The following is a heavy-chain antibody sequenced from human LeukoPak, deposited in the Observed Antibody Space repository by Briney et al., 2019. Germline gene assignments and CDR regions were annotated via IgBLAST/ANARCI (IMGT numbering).Heavy chain of an antibody. D-gene: IGHD1-26*01. CDR3: AKGGKWDVTPFDY. Sequence: GGSLRLSCAASGFTFSNYAMSWVRQAPGKGLEWLSTISGSGGSTYYADSVKGRFTISRDNSKNTLYLQVNSLRAEDTAVYYCAKGGKWDVTPFDYWGQGTLVTVSS. V-gene: IGHV3-23*01. J-gene: IGHJ4*02. CDR2: ISGSGGST. CDR1: GFTFSNYA.